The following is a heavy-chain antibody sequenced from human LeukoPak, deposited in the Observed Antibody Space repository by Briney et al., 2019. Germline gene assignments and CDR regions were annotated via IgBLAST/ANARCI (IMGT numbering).Heavy chain of an antibody. D-gene: IGHD4-17*01. CDR1: GFTVSSNY. CDR3: ARDGAATLTRREDY. CDR2: IYNGGST. V-gene: IGHV3-66*02. Sequence: GGSLRLSCAASGFTVSSNYMSWVRQAPGKGLEWVSVIYNGGSTYYADSVKGRFTISRDNSKNTLYLQMNSLRAEDTAVYYCARDGAATLTRREDYWGQGTLVTVSS. J-gene: IGHJ4*02.